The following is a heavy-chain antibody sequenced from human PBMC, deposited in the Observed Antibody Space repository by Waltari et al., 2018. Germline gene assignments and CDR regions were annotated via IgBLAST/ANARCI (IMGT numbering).Heavy chain of an antibody. CDR2: ISSGGSTI. V-gene: IGHV3-48*04. D-gene: IGHD2-21*01. Sequence: EVQLVESGGGWVQSGGSLRLSCTASGFSFGNYDMNWVHQAPGKGLEWVSYISSGGSTIYYADSMKGRFTVSRDNAKNSVHLQMNSLRAGDTAMYYCASLEGTTVIGGYWGQGTLVTVSS. CDR1: GFSFGNYD. CDR3: ASLEGTTVIGGY. J-gene: IGHJ4*02.